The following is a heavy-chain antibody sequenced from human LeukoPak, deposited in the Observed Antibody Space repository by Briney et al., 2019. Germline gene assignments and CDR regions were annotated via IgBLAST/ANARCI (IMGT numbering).Heavy chain of an antibody. CDR3: VGDPGDY. CDR2: IKHDGAEK. CDR1: GFSFSNYW. Sequence: GGSLRLSCTASGFSFSNYWMSWVRQAPGKGLEWVAHIKHDGAEKYYVDSVKGRFTISRDNAKNSLYLQMTTLRAEDTAVYYCVGDPGDYWGQGTLVSVSS. V-gene: IGHV3-7*01. J-gene: IGHJ4*02.